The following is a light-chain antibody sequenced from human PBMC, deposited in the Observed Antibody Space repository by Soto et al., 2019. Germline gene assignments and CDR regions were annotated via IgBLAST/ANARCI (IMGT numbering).Light chain of an antibody. CDR2: SAS. J-gene: IGKJ4*01. Sequence: DIQMSQSLSSVSASVEDRVTITCRVSQGISSRLAWYQQKPGKAPTLLIYSASSLQSEVPSRFSRSGSGTDFTLTISSLQPEDFATHYCQQTDSFPLTFGGGTKVDIK. CDR1: QGISSR. V-gene: IGKV1D-12*01. CDR3: QQTDSFPLT.